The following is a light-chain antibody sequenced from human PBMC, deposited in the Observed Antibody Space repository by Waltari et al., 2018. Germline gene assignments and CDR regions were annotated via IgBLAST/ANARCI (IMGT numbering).Light chain of an antibody. V-gene: IGLV3-12*02. J-gene: IGLJ3*02. CDR1: NIGSKP. CDR2: SDN. Sequence: SYELTQPLSVSVATVQMARITCGGTNIGSKPVHWSQQKPGQDPVLVIYSDNNRPSGIPERFSGSNPGNTATLIISRIEAGDEADFYCQVWDSSSGHRVFGGGTKLTVL. CDR3: QVWDSSSGHRV.